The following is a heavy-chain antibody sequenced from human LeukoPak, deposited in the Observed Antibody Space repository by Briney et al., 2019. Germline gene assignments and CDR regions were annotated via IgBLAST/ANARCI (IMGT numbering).Heavy chain of an antibody. CDR1: GDSMSSNNW. Sequence: SGTLSLTCDVSGDSMSSNNWWSWVRQPPGKGLEWIGEIFRSGSTNYNPSLQSRVTISADASKKQFSLKLSSVTAADTAVYYCARGGQWFGNFDYWGQGTLVTVSS. CDR2: IFRSGST. D-gene: IGHD3-10*01. V-gene: IGHV4-4*02. CDR3: ARGGQWFGNFDY. J-gene: IGHJ4*02.